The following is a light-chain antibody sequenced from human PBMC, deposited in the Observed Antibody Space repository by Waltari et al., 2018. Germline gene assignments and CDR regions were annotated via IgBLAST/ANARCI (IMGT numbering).Light chain of an antibody. Sequence: EIVLTQSPASLSVSPGDRATLSCRASQSVGRTLAWYQQRPGQAPRLLIYDASSRATGIPDRFSGSGSGTDFSLTISRLEPEDFAVYYCQKYGTRPATFGQGTKVEVK. V-gene: IGKV3-20*01. CDR2: DAS. J-gene: IGKJ1*01. CDR3: QKYGTRPAT. CDR1: QSVGRT.